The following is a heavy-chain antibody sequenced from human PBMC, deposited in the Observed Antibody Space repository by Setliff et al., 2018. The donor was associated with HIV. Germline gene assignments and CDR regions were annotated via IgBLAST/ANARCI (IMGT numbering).Heavy chain of an antibody. CDR1: GGSLNDYY. Sequence: SETLSLTCAVYGGSLNDYYWSWIRLPPGKGLEWIGEINHSGSTNYNPSLKSRVTISVDTSKNQFSLKLSSVTAADTAVYYCARRPYDSSGGYYYYYMDVWGKGTTVTVSS. CDR2: INHSGST. J-gene: IGHJ6*03. CDR3: ARRPYDSSGGYYYYYMDV. D-gene: IGHD3-22*01. V-gene: IGHV4-34*01.